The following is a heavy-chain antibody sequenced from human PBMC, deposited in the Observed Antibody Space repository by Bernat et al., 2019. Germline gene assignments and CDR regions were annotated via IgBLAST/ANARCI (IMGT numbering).Heavy chain of an antibody. J-gene: IGHJ4*02. Sequence: EVQLLESGGGLVQPGGSLRLSCAASGFTFSTCAMSWVRQAPGKGLEWVSTISGSGGSTYYADSVKGRFTISRDNSKGTLFLQMNSLRAEDTAVYYCSKYERIAVAGSYFDSWGQGTLVTVSS. D-gene: IGHD6-19*01. CDR1: GFTFSTCA. CDR2: ISGSGGST. V-gene: IGHV3-23*01. CDR3: SKYERIAVAGSYFDS.